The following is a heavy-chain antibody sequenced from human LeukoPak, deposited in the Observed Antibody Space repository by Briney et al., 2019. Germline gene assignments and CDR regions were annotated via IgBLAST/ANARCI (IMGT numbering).Heavy chain of an antibody. V-gene: IGHV1-18*01. CDR3: ARGLVVVAASVPYYFDY. CDR2: ISAYNGNT. D-gene: IGHD2-15*01. CDR1: GYTFTSYG. Sequence: ASVKVSCKASGYTFTSYGISWVRQAPGQGLEWMGWISAYNGNTNYAQKLQGRVTMTTDTSTSTAYMELRSLRSDDTAVYYCARGLVVVAASVPYYFDYWGQGTLVTVSS. J-gene: IGHJ4*02.